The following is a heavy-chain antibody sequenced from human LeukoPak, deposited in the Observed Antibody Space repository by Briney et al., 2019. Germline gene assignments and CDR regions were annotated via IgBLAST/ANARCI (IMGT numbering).Heavy chain of an antibody. D-gene: IGHD3-16*01. Sequence: GGSLRLSCTASGFSFGDYGMSWVRQAPGKGLEWVGFIRSKAYGGTTEYAASVKGRFTISRDDSKSIAYLQMNSLKTEDAAVYYCTRGWASYWGQGTLVTVSS. CDR3: TRGWASY. V-gene: IGHV3-49*04. CDR1: GFSFGDYG. J-gene: IGHJ4*02. CDR2: IRSKAYGGTT.